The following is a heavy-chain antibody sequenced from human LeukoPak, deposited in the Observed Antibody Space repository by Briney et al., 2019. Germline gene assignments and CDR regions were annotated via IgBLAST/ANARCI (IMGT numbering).Heavy chain of an antibody. CDR1: GFTFSSYW. CDR3: ARGVYDYVWGSYRHDAFDI. V-gene: IGHV3-7*01. CDR2: TKQDGSER. D-gene: IGHD3-16*02. Sequence: GGSLRLSCAASGFTFSSYWMSWVRQAPGKGLEWVANTKQDGSERYYVDSVKGRFTISRDNAKNSLYLQMNSLRAEDTAVFYCARGVYDYVWGSYRHDAFDIWGQGTMVTVSS. J-gene: IGHJ3*02.